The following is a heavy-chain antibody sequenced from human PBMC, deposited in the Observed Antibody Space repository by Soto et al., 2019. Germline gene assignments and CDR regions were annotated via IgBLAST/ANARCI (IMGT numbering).Heavy chain of an antibody. V-gene: IGHV2-26*01. CDR1: GFSLSNGRRG. J-gene: IGHJ5*02. D-gene: IGHD2-15*01. CDR2: IFSNDEK. CDR3: AQTEDGGRSLTPAAWFDA. Sequence: QVTLKESGPVLVKPTETLTLTCTVSGFSLSNGRRGVSWIRQPPGKALEWLAHIFSNDEKRFNTSLKSRLSIPKDTPKSNLGPIMTNMDPVDTPTYYCAQTEDGGRSLTPAAWFDAWGQGTLVTVYS.